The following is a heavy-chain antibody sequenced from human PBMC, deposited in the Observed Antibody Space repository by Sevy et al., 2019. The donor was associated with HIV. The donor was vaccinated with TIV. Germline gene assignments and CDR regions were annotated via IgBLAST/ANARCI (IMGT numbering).Heavy chain of an antibody. CDR2: TYYRSKWYN. CDR3: ARDTAARGPDFDY. Sequence: SQTLSLTCVISGDSVSSNSAAWNWIRQSPSRGLEWLGRTYYRSKWYNNYAVSVKSRITVNPDTSKNQFSLHLNSVTPEETAVYYCARDTAARGPDFDYWGQGTLVTVSS. J-gene: IGHJ4*02. CDR1: GDSVSSNSAA. V-gene: IGHV6-1*01. D-gene: IGHD6-6*01.